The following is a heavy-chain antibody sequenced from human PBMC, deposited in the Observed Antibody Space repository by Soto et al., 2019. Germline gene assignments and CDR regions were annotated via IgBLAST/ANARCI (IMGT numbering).Heavy chain of an antibody. J-gene: IGHJ6*02. V-gene: IGHV3-30*18. CDR3: AKDVTMVRGVSHRDYYGMDV. CDR2: ISYDGSNK. CDR1: GFTFSSYG. D-gene: IGHD3-10*01. Sequence: PGGSLRLSCAASGFTFSSYGMHWVRQAPGKGLEWVAVISYDGSNKYYADSVKGRFTISRDNSKNTLYLQMNSLRAEDTAVYYCAKDVTMVRGVSHRDYYGMDVWGQGTTVTVSS.